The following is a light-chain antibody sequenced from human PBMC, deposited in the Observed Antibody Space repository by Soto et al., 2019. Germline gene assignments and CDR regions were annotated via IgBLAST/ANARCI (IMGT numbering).Light chain of an antibody. J-gene: IGKJ4*01. V-gene: IGKV1-39*01. Sequence: DIQMTQSPSSLSASVGDRVTITCRASQSISSYLNWYQQKPGKAPKLLIYAASSLQSGVPSRFSGSGSGTDLTLTISSLQPEDFAVYYCQQYDYWPVTFGGGTKVDIK. CDR3: QQYDYWPVT. CDR2: AAS. CDR1: QSISSY.